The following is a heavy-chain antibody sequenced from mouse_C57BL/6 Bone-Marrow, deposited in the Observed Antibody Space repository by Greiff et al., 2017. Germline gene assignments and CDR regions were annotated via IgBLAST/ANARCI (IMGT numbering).Heavy chain of an antibody. J-gene: IGHJ3*01. D-gene: IGHD2-4*01. CDR2: IYPRSGNT. Sequence: QVQLQQSGAELARPGASVKLSCKASGYTFTSYGISWVKQRTGQGLELIGEIYPRSGNTYYNEKFKGKSTLTADKSSSTAYMELRSLTSEDSAVYFCARIYYDYDGFAYWGQGTLVTVSA. V-gene: IGHV1-81*01. CDR1: GYTFTSYG. CDR3: ARIYYDYDGFAY.